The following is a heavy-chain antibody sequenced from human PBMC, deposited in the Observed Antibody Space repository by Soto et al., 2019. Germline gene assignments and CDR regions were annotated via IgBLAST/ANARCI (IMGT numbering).Heavy chain of an antibody. CDR3: VRDLQRVSSLYDYLDS. CDR2: ISNYNGNT. J-gene: IGHJ4*02. D-gene: IGHD6-13*01. CDR1: GYAFDNYG. Sequence: QVQLVQSGDEVEKPGASVKVSCKASGYAFDNYGISWVRQAPGQGPEWMGWISNYNGNTNYAQNFLGRVNLTTDRSTSTEHMELRSLRSDDTAVYYCVRDLQRVSSLYDYLDSWGQGTRVTVSS. V-gene: IGHV1-18*01.